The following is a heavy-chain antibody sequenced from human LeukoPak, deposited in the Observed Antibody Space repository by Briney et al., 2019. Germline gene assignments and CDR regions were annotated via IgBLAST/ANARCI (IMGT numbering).Heavy chain of an antibody. V-gene: IGHV1-3*01. D-gene: IGHD3-10*01. J-gene: IGHJ5*02. CDR3: ARGYGGSGGWFDP. Sequence: ASVKVSCTASGYTFTSYAMHWVRQAPGQRLEWMGWINAGNGNTKYSQKFQGRVTITRATSASTAYMELSSLRPEDTAVYYCARGYGGSGGWFDPWGQGTLVTVSS. CDR2: INAGNGNT. CDR1: GYTFTSYA.